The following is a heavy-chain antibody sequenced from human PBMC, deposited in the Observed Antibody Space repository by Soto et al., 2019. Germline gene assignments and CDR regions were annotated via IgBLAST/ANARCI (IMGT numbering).Heavy chain of an antibody. D-gene: IGHD1-20*01. CDR2: FFYIGST. CDR3: ARNNPSGGKYYDGMDV. V-gene: IGHV4-59*01. CDR1: GGSITSYY. Sequence: LRETLSLTCNVSGGSITSYYSSWIRQPPGKGMEWIGYFFYIGSTDYNTSLKSRVTISVDTSKNQFSLKLSSVTAADTAVYYCARNNPSGGKYYDGMDVWGQRTTVTVSS. J-gene: IGHJ6*02.